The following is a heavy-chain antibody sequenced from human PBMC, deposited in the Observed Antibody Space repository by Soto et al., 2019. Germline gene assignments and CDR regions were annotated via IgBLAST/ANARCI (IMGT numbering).Heavy chain of an antibody. CDR2: VYYSGSA. Sequence: SETLSLTCTVSGGSVSSYYWNWIRQPPGKGLEWIGYVYYSGSATYNPSLKSRVTISVDTAKDQFSLKLRSVTAADTAVYYCARTNWNANWFDPWGQGSLVTVSS. CDR1: GGSVSSYY. J-gene: IGHJ5*02. D-gene: IGHD1-20*01. CDR3: ARTNWNANWFDP. V-gene: IGHV4-59*02.